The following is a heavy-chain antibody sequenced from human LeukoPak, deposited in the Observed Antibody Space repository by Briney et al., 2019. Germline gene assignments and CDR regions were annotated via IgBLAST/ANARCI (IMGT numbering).Heavy chain of an antibody. Sequence: GGSLRLSCAVSGSTFSGSAMHWVRQASGKGLEWVGRIRSKANSYATAYAASVKGRFTISRDDSKNTAYLQMNSLTTEDTAVYYCTRPLTTAAGVVLYDYWGQGTLVTVSS. J-gene: IGHJ4*02. V-gene: IGHV3-73*01. CDR3: TRPLTTAAGVVLYDY. D-gene: IGHD6-25*01. CDR1: GSTFSGSA. CDR2: IRSKANSYAT.